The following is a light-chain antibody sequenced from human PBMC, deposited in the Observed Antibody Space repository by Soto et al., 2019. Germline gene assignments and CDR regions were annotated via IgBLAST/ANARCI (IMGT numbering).Light chain of an antibody. CDR2: GAS. CDR1: QRISSN. CDR3: QQYNIWPPYT. Sequence: EIVMTQSPAAPAVSLXKSDTLYCXXSQRISSNLAWYQQKPGQPPRLLIYGASTRATGIPARFSGSGSGTEFTLTVSGLQSEDFALYYCQQYNIWPPYTFGQGTRLEIK. V-gene: IGKV3-15*01. J-gene: IGKJ5*01.